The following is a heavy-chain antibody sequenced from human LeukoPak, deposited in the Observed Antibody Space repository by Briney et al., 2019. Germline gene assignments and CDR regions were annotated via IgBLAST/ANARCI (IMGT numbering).Heavy chain of an antibody. D-gene: IGHD2-15*01. CDR1: GFTFSSYA. V-gene: IGHV3-30*04. CDR2: ISYDGSNK. CDR3: ARDRGYCSGGSCPTSYYFDY. Sequence: GRSLRLSCAASGFTFSSYAMHWVRQAPGKGLEWVAVISYDGSNKYYSDSVKGRFTISRDNSKNTLYLQMNSLRAEDTAVYYCARDRGYCSGGSCPTSYYFDYWGQGTLVTVSS. J-gene: IGHJ4*02.